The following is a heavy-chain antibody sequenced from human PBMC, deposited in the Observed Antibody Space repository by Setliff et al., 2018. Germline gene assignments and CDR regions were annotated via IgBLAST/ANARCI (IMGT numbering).Heavy chain of an antibody. V-gene: IGHV3-48*01. D-gene: IGHD3-9*01. CDR1: GFTFSSYC. J-gene: IGHJ4*02. Sequence: GGSLRLSCAASGFTFSSYCMNWVRQAPGKGLEWVAYISSSSSTIYYADSVKGRFTISRDNSKNTLYLQMISLRAEDTALYYCARGGGQDDWFPIDYWGQGTLVTVSS. CDR2: ISSSSSTI. CDR3: ARGGGQDDWFPIDY.